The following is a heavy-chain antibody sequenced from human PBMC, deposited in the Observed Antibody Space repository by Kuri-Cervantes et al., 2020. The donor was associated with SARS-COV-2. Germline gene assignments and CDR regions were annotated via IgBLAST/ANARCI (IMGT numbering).Heavy chain of an antibody. V-gene: IGHV1-18*01. CDR2: ISAYNGNT. Sequence: ASVKVSCKASSYTFTSYGISWVRQAPGQGLEWMGWISAYNGNTNYAQKFQGRVTITADKSTSTAYMELSSLRSEDTAVYYCARGAPIVVVVAAIPTRTYGMDVWGQGTTVTVSS. CDR3: ARGAPIVVVVAAIPTRTYGMDV. J-gene: IGHJ6*02. CDR1: SYTFTSYG. D-gene: IGHD2-15*01.